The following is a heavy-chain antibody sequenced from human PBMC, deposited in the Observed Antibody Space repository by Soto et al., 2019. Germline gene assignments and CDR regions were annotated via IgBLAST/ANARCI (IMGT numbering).Heavy chain of an antibody. D-gene: IGHD6-19*01. V-gene: IGHV3-30*02. Sequence: PGGSLRLSCAASGFTFSNYGMHWVRQAPGKGLEWVAFIWNDGSNEYYADSVRGRFTISRDNSKNTLYLQMNSLRAEDTAVYYCAKGYSSGWRGGYYFDYWGQGTLVTVSS. CDR1: GFTFSNYG. J-gene: IGHJ4*02. CDR3: AKGYSSGWRGGYYFDY. CDR2: IWNDGSNE.